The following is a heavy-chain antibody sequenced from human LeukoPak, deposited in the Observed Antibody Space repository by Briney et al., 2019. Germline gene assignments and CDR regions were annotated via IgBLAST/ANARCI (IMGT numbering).Heavy chain of an antibody. V-gene: IGHV3-23*01. CDR1: GFTFSTYA. CDR2: ISVSGGST. D-gene: IGHD6-6*01. Sequence: GGSLRLSCAASGFTFSTYAMSWVRQAPGKGLEWVSGISVSGGSTYNADSVKGRFTISRDNSNNMVYLQMDSLRTDDTALYYCVRRDIYTTSSWGAFDIWGQGTLVTVSS. CDR3: VRRDIYTTSSWGAFDI. J-gene: IGHJ3*02.